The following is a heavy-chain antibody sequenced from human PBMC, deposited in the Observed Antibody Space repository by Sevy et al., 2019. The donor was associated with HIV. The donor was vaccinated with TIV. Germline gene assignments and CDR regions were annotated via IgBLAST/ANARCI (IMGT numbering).Heavy chain of an antibody. CDR1: GFTFSSYA. J-gene: IGHJ3*02. Sequence: GGSLRLSCAASGFTFSSYAMSWVRQAPGKGLEWVSAIRGSGGSTYYADSVKGRFTISRDNSKNTLYLQMNSLRAEDTAVYYCAGSGYKAGAFDIWGQGTMVTVSS. D-gene: IGHD3-22*01. CDR3: AGSGYKAGAFDI. CDR2: IRGSGGST. V-gene: IGHV3-23*01.